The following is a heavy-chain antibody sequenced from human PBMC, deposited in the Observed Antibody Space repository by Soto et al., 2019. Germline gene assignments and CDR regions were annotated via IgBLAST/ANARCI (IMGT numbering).Heavy chain of an antibody. CDR1: GFAFSSYG. CDR2: ISYDGSNK. J-gene: IGHJ4*01. CDR3: VRDRDLYRDMFHADL. Sequence: GGSLRLSCAASGFAFSSYGMHWVRQAPGKGLEWVAVISYDGSNKYYADSVKGRFTISRDNSKNTLYLQMNSLRAEDTAVYFCVRDRDLYRDMFHADLWSQGTLVTVSS. D-gene: IGHD3-10*02. V-gene: IGHV3-30*03.